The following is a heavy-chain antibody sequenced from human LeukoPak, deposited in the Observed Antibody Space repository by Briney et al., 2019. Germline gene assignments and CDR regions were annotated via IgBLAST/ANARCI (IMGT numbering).Heavy chain of an antibody. D-gene: IGHD3-22*01. Sequence: SETLSLTCAVYGGSFSGYYWSWIRQPPGKGLERIGEINHSGSTNYNPSLKSRVTISVDTSKNQFSLKLSSVTAADTAVYYCARGQSQNYYDSSGYPDYWGQGTLVTVSS. CDR1: GGSFSGYY. J-gene: IGHJ4*02. V-gene: IGHV4-34*01. CDR2: INHSGST. CDR3: ARGQSQNYYDSSGYPDY.